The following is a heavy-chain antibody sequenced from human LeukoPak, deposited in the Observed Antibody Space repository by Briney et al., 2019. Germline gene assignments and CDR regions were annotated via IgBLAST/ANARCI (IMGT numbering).Heavy chain of an antibody. J-gene: IGHJ4*02. Sequence: PSETLSLTCTVSGGSISSYYWSWIRQPPGKGLEWIGYIYYSGSTNYNPSLKSRVTISVDTSKNQFSLKLSSVTAADTAVYYCALAPYDSSGYFDYWGQGTLVTVSS. V-gene: IGHV4-59*01. CDR2: IYYSGST. CDR3: ALAPYDSSGYFDY. CDR1: GGSISSYY. D-gene: IGHD3-22*01.